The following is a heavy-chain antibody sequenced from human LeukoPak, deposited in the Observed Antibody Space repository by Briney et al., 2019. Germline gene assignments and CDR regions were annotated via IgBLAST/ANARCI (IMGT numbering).Heavy chain of an antibody. J-gene: IGHJ4*02. CDR3: ARTFDTSGYYYYYDN. V-gene: IGHV4-59*01. CDR2: IHKNVGT. CDR1: GGSISSNY. Sequence: PSETLSLTCTVSGGSISSNYWSWIRQPPGKGLEWIGYIHKNVGTNYNPSLKSRVTISLDTSKNQFSLKLSSVTAADTAVCYCARTFDTSGYYYYYDNWGQGTLVTVSS. D-gene: IGHD3-22*01.